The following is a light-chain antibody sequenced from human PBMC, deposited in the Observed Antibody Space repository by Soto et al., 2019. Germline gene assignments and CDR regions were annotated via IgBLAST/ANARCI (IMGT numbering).Light chain of an antibody. J-gene: IGKJ1*01. Sequence: EIVLTQSPGTLSLSPGERATLFCRASQSVSSNYLAWFQQRPGQPPRLLISGASSRATGIPDRFSGSGSGTDFTLTIRSLEPEDFAVYHCQQYGGAPWTFGKGTKV. CDR3: QQYGGAPWT. CDR2: GAS. V-gene: IGKV3-20*01. CDR1: QSVSSNY.